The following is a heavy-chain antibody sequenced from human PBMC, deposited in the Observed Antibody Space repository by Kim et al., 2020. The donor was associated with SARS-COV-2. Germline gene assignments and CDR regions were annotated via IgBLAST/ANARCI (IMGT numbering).Heavy chain of an antibody. J-gene: IGHJ6*02. Sequence: ASVKVSCKASGYTFTSYGISWVRQAPGQGLEWMGWISAYNGNTNYAQKLQGRVTMTTDTSTSTAYMELRSLRSDDTAVYYCARNGRVSWYEGYYYYGMDVWGQGTTVTVSS. CDR3: ARNGRVSWYEGYYYYGMDV. CDR1: GYTFTSYG. CDR2: ISAYNGNT. D-gene: IGHD6-13*01. V-gene: IGHV1-18*01.